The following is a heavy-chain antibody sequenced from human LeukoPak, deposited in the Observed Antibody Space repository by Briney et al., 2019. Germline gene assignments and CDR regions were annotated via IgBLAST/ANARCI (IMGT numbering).Heavy chain of an antibody. Sequence: SETLSLTCTVSGGSISSYYWSWIRQSPGKGLEWIGYIYYRGNTNYNPSLKSRVTISVDTSKNQFSLKLSSVTAADTAVYYCARGHYDILTGYSQWGQGTLVTVSS. CDR2: IYYRGNT. CDR3: ARGHYDILTGYSQ. D-gene: IGHD3-9*01. J-gene: IGHJ4*02. V-gene: IGHV4-59*01. CDR1: GGSISSYY.